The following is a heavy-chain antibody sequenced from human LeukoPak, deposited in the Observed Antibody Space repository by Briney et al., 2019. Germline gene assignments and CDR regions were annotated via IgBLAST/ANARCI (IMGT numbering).Heavy chain of an antibody. CDR1: GYTFTDYY. Sequence: ASVKVSCKASGYTFTDYYVHWVRQAPGQGLEWMGWINPNSGGTNYAQKFQGRVTMTRDTSISTAYMELSRLRSDDTAVYYCARELVRYYYGSGSYGYWGQGTLVTVSS. CDR2: INPNSGGT. J-gene: IGHJ4*02. V-gene: IGHV1-2*02. CDR3: ARELVRYYYGSGSYGY. D-gene: IGHD3-10*01.